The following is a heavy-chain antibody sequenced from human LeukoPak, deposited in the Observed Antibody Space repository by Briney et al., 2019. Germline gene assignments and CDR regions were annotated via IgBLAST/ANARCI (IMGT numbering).Heavy chain of an antibody. D-gene: IGHD3-3*01. Sequence: GGSLRLSCAVSGFTFSSYSMNWVRQAPGKGLEWVSSISSSSSYIYYADSVKGRFTISRDNAKNSLYLQMNSLRAEDTAVYYCARVRDDFWSGSDYWGQGTLVTVSS. J-gene: IGHJ4*02. CDR3: ARVRDDFWSGSDY. CDR1: GFTFSSYS. CDR2: ISSSSSYI. V-gene: IGHV3-21*01.